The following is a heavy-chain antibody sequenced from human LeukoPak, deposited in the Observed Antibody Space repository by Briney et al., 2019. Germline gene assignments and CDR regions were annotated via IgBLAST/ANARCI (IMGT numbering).Heavy chain of an antibody. V-gene: IGHV3-30-3*01. CDR3: ALPGYDSSGYYYFDY. D-gene: IGHD3-22*01. J-gene: IGHJ4*02. CDR2: ISYDGSNK. Sequence: GRSLRLSCAASGFTFSSYAMHWVRQAPGKGLEWVAVISYDGSNKYYTDSVKGRFTISRDNSKNTLYLQMNSLRAEDTAVYYCALPGYDSSGYYYFDYWAREPWSPSPQ. CDR1: GFTFSSYA.